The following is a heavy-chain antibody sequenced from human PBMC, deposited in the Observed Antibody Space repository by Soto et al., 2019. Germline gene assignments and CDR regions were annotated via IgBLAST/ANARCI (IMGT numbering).Heavy chain of an antibody. Sequence: EVQLVESGGGLVQPGGSLRLSCAASGFTFSSYSMNWVRQAPGKGLEWVSYISSSSSTIYYADSVKGRFTISRDNAKNPLYLQMNSLRAEDTAVYYCARDKESSSWYLDYWGQGTLVTVSS. J-gene: IGHJ4*02. CDR3: ARDKESSSWYLDY. D-gene: IGHD6-13*01. CDR2: ISSSSSTI. CDR1: GFTFSSYS. V-gene: IGHV3-48*01.